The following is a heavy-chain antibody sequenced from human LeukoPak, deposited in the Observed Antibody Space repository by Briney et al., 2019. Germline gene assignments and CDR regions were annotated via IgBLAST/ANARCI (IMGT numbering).Heavy chain of an antibody. J-gene: IGHJ4*02. D-gene: IGHD1-26*01. CDR1: GGTISTSAYY. CDR2: IHYSEST. CDR3: ARHVRSGTYFDC. Sequence: SETLSLTCTVSGGTISTSAYYWGWFRRPPGKGLEWIGNIHYSESTSYSPSLKSRVTISVDTSENQFSLKLSSVTAADTAVYYCARHVRSGTYFDCWGQGTLVTVSS. V-gene: IGHV4-39*01.